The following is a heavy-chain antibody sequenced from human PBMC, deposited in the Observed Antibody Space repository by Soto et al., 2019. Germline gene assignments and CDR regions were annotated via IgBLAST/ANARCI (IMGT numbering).Heavy chain of an antibody. CDR3: ARDGGRHSGGIDY. J-gene: IGHJ4*02. Sequence: QVQLVQSGAEVKKPGSSVKVSCKASGGTFSSYAINWVRQAPGQGIEWMGEIIPIFGTATYAQKFQGRVTITADESTSTAYMELSSLRSEDTSVYYCARDGGRHSGGIDYWGQGTLVTVSS. V-gene: IGHV1-69*01. D-gene: IGHD1-26*01. CDR2: IIPIFGTA. CDR1: GGTFSSYA.